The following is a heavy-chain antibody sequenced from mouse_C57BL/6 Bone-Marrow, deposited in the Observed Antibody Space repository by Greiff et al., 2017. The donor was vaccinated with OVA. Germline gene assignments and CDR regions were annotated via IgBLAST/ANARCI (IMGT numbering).Heavy chain of an antibody. Sequence: EVHLVESGGGLVQPKGSLKLSCAASGFSFNTYAMNWVRQAPGKGLEWVARIRSKSNNYATYYADSVKDRFTISRDDSESMLYLQMNNLKTEDTAMYYCVREYDYHTLYYAMDYWGQGTSVTVSS. CDR1: GFSFNTYA. V-gene: IGHV10-1*01. CDR2: IRSKSNNYAT. D-gene: IGHD2-4*01. J-gene: IGHJ4*01. CDR3: VREYDYHTLYYAMDY.